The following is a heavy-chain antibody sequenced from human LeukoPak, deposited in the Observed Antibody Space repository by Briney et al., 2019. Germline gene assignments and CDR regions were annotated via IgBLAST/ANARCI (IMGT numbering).Heavy chain of an antibody. CDR2: IIPNSGGT. D-gene: IGHD3-10*01. CDR1: GYTFTGYY. V-gene: IGHV1-2*02. Sequence: ASVKVSCKASGYTFTGYYLHWVRQAPGQGLEWMGWIIPNSGGTNYAQKFQGRVTMTRNTSISTAYMELSSLRSEDTAVYYCARCDYYGSGSYQDSWGQGTLVTVSS. J-gene: IGHJ5*01. CDR3: ARCDYYGSGSYQDS.